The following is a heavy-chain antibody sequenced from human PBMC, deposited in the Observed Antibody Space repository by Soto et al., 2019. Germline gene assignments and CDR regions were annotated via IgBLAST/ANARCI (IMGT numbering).Heavy chain of an antibody. Sequence: GGSLRLSCAASGFTVSSNYMSWVRQAPGKGLEWVSVIYSGGSTYYADSVKGRFTISRDNSKTTLYLQMNSLRAEDTAVYYCARERLNRTAFDIWGQGTMVTVSS. V-gene: IGHV3-66*01. D-gene: IGHD2-8*01. CDR2: IYSGGST. CDR1: GFTVSSNY. J-gene: IGHJ3*02. CDR3: ARERLNRTAFDI.